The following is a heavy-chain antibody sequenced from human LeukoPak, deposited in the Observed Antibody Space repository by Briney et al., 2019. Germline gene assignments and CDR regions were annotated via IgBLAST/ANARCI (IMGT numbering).Heavy chain of an antibody. V-gene: IGHV4-30-2*01. Sequence: SETLSLTCAVSGGSISSGGYSWSWIRQPPGKGLEWIGYIYHSGSTYYNPSLKSRVTISVDRSKNQFSLNLNAVTAADTAVYYCARHRGSGSYYDPHDYWGQGTLVTVSS. D-gene: IGHD1-26*01. CDR2: IYHSGST. J-gene: IGHJ4*02. CDR1: GGSISSGGYS. CDR3: ARHRGSGSYYDPHDY.